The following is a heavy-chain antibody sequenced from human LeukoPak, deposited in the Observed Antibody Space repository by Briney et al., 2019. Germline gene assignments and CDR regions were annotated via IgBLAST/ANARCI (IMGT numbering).Heavy chain of an antibody. D-gene: IGHD7-27*01. CDR2: IYTSGST. J-gene: IGHJ6*03. CDR1: GGSISSYY. V-gene: IGHV4-4*07. Sequence: SETLSLTCTVSGGSISSYYWSWIRQPAGKGLEWIGRIYTSGSTNYNPSLKSRVTMSVDTSKNQFSLKLRSVTAADTAVYYCTRGYNWGSPTRNFYYLDVWGKGTTVTVSS. CDR3: TRGYNWGSPTRNFYYLDV.